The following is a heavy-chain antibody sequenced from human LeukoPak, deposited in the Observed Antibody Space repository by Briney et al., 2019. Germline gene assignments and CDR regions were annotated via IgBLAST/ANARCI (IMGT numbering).Heavy chain of an antibody. D-gene: IGHD5-12*01. V-gene: IGHV4-59*01. Sequence: SETLSLTCTVSGGSISSYYWSWIRQPPGKGLEWIGYIYYSGSTNYSPSLKSRVTISVDTSKNQFSLKLSSVTAADTAVYYCARVSGYDWESFYDYWGQGTLVTVSS. CDR3: ARVSGYDWESFYDY. CDR2: IYYSGST. CDR1: GGSISSYY. J-gene: IGHJ4*02.